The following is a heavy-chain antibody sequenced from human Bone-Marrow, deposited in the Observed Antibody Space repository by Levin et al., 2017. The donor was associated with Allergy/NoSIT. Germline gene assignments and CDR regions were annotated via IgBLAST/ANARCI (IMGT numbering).Heavy chain of an antibody. Sequence: GESLKISCAASGFTFSTYGIHWVRQAPGKGLEWVAVIWYDGSIKYYGESVKGRFTISRDNSKDTLYLQMNSLRADDTAVYYCARAVGPFDYWGQGTLVTVSS. CDR3: ARAVGPFDY. D-gene: IGHD4-23*01. J-gene: IGHJ4*02. CDR1: GFTFSTYG. V-gene: IGHV3-33*01. CDR2: IWYDGSIK.